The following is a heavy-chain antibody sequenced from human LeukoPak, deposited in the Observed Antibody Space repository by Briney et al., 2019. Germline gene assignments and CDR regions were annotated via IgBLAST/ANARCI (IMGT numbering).Heavy chain of an antibody. Sequence: GGSLRLSCAAWGLTFSRHVMRWPRQATGKGLEWVSVLYSGGSTSYADSVKGRFTISRDNSKNTLYLQMKSLRVQDTGVYFCVGDGTVWSDSSNWSQGTLVTVSS. CDR2: LYSGGST. CDR1: GLTFSRHV. V-gene: IGHV3-66*01. D-gene: IGHD6-19*01. J-gene: IGHJ4*02. CDR3: VGDGTVWSDSSN.